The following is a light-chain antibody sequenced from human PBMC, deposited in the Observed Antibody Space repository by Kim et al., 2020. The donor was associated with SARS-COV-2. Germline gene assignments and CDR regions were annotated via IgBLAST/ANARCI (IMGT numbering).Light chain of an antibody. Sequence: GKTVTISCTRTGGSIASDYVQWYQQRPRSAPTTVIYQDKQRPSGVPDRFSGSFDTSSNSASLTISGLKTEDEADYYCQSYDRTNVVFGGGTQLTVL. CDR2: QDK. CDR3: QSYDRTNVV. J-gene: IGLJ3*02. V-gene: IGLV6-57*03. CDR1: GGSIASDY.